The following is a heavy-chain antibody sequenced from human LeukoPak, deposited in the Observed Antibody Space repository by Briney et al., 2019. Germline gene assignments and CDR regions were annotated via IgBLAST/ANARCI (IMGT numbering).Heavy chain of an antibody. D-gene: IGHD3-10*01. CDR3: AKDRTDVLLWFGEFTFDY. CDR2: IRYDGSNK. V-gene: IGHV3-30*02. J-gene: IGHJ4*02. CDR1: GFTFSSYG. Sequence: GGSLRLSCAASGFTFSSYGMHWVRQAPGKGLEWVAFIRYDGSNKYYADSVKGRFTISRDNSKNTLYLQMNSLRAEDTAVYYCAKDRTDVLLWFGEFTFDYWGQGTLVTVSS.